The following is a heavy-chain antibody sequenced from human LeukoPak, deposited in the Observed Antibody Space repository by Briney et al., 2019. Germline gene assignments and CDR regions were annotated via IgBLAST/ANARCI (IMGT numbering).Heavy chain of an antibody. D-gene: IGHD3-22*01. V-gene: IGHV4-34*01. CDR3: ARSQGSGYYFY. CDR1: GGSLSGYY. Sequence: SETLSLTCAVYGGSLSGYYWSWIRQPPGKGLEWIGEINHSGSTNYNPSLKSRVTISVDTSKNQFSLKLSSVTAADTAVYYCARSQGSGYYFYWGQGTLVTVSS. CDR2: INHSGST. J-gene: IGHJ4*02.